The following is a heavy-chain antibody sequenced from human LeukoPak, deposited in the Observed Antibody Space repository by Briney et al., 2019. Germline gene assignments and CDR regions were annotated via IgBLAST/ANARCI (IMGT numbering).Heavy chain of an antibody. J-gene: IGHJ4*02. D-gene: IGHD4-23*01. CDR2: INHSGST. CDR1: GGSFSGYY. CDR3: ARRDGGNPRSY. V-gene: IGHV4-34*01. Sequence: SETLSLTCAVYGGSFSGYYWSWIRQPPGKGLEWIGEINHSGSTNYNPSLKSRVTISVDTSKNQFSLKLSSVTAADTAVYYCARRDGGNPRSYWGQGTLVTVSS.